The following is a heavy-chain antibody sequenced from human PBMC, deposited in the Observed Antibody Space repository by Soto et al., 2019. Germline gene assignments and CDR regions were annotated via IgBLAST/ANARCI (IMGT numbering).Heavy chain of an antibody. CDR3: ARGTNYYDSSGYYWYFDL. Sequence: QVQLQQSGPGLVKPSQTLSLTCAISGDSVSSNSAAWNWIRQSPSRGLEWLGRTYYRSKWYNDYAVSGKSRITINPDTSKNQFSLQLNSVTPEDTAVYYCARGTNYYDSSGYYWYFDLWGRGTLVTVSS. J-gene: IGHJ2*01. D-gene: IGHD3-22*01. CDR2: TYYRSKWYN. CDR1: GDSVSSNSAA. V-gene: IGHV6-1*01.